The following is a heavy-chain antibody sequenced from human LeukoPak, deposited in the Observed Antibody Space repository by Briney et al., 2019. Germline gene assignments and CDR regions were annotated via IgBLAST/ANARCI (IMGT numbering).Heavy chain of an antibody. CDR3: ARVTTTLNWFDP. CDR2: IYPSGRS. CDR1: GGSTNNYY. D-gene: IGHD1-1*01. J-gene: IGHJ5*02. V-gene: IGHV4-4*07. Sequence: SSQTLSLTCTVSGGSTNNYYWSWIRQSAGKGLEWIGRIYPSGRSNYNPSLKSRVTMSVDTSKNQVSLKLTSVTAADTAVYYCARVTTTLNWFDPWGQGTLVTVSS.